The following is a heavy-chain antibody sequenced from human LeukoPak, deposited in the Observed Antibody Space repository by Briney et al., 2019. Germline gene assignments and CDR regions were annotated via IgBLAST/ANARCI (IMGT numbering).Heavy chain of an antibody. J-gene: IGHJ4*02. CDR3: ARSKNLRGYSYGYLKYSGYEFDY. CDR2: ISYDGSNK. D-gene: IGHD5-18*01. Sequence: PGGSLRLSCAASGFTFSSYAMHWVRQAPGKGLEWVAVISYDGSNKYYADSVKGRFTISRDNSKNTLYLQMNSLRAEDTAVYYCARSKNLRGYSYGYLKYSGYEFDYWGQGTLVTVSS. V-gene: IGHV3-30-3*01. CDR1: GFTFSSYA.